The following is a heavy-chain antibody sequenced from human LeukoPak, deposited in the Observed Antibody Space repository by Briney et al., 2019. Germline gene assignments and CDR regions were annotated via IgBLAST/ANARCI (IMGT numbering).Heavy chain of an antibody. V-gene: IGHV3-74*01. CDR2: INEDATTI. CDR1: GFAFSAYW. Sequence: PAGSLRLSCAASGFAFSAYWMHWVRQAPGKGLEWVSRINEDATTISYADSVKGRFIISRDNSKKSLYLQMNNLTAEDTAVYYCVRDLVFVWTPGDDFDFWGQGTLVTVSS. CDR3: VRDLVFVWTPGDDFDF. D-gene: IGHD3-16*01. J-gene: IGHJ4*02.